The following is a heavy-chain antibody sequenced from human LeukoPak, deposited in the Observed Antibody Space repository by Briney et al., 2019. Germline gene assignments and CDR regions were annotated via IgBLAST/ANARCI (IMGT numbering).Heavy chain of an antibody. Sequence: ASVXXXXKVSXYTLTELAMHXVRQAPGKGLEWXGGFDPEKGETIYTQQLQGRLTMTEDTSTDTAYMELSSLTSEDTAVYYCATPLGPLGLIPYYFDYWGQGTLVTVSS. J-gene: IGHJ4*02. CDR1: XYTLTELA. CDR2: FDPEKGET. V-gene: IGHV1-24*01. CDR3: ATPLGPLGLIPYYFDY. D-gene: IGHD2-21*01.